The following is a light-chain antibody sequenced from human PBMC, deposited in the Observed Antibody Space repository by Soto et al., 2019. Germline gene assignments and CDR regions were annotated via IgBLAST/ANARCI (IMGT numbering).Light chain of an antibody. CDR2: GAS. V-gene: IGKV3-20*01. J-gene: IGKJ3*01. Sequence: EIVLTQSPGTLSLSPGERATLSCRASQSVSSSYLAWYQQKPGQAPRLLIYGASRRATGIPDRFSGSGSGTDFTRTISRLEPEDFAVYYCQQYGSSPFTFGPGTKVDIK. CDR1: QSVSSSY. CDR3: QQYGSSPFT.